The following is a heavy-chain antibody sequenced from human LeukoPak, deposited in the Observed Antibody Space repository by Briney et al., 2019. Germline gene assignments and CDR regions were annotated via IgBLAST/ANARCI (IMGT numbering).Heavy chain of an antibody. V-gene: IGHV4-31*03. CDR3: ARGGNRFGGFYFDY. CDR2: IHHSGSS. Sequence: SQTLSLTCTVSADSLSSGGHYWAWIRQLPGKGLESIGFIHHSGSSRHNPPLKDRVAISVDASRKQFALRLSPVTAADTAIYYCARGGNRFGGFYFDYWGQGIQVIVSS. D-gene: IGHD3-10*01. J-gene: IGHJ4*02. CDR1: ADSLSSGGHY.